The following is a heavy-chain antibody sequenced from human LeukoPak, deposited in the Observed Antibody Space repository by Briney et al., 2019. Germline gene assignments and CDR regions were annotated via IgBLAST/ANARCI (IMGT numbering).Heavy chain of an antibody. J-gene: IGHJ4*02. CDR3: ARVMGYCSGGSCYPFDY. V-gene: IGHV3-74*01. CDR1: GFTFSSYW. Sequence: PGGSLRLSCAASGFTFSSYWMHWVRQAPGKGLVWVSRINSDGSSTNYADSVKGRFTISRDNAKNSLYLQMNSLRAEDTAVYSCARVMGYCSGGSCYPFDYWGQGTLVTVSS. D-gene: IGHD2-15*01. CDR2: INSDGSST.